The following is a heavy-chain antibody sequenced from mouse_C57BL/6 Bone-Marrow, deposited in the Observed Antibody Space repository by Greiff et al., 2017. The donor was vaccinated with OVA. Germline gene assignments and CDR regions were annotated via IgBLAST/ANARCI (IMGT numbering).Heavy chain of an antibody. CDR2: IYPRSGNT. CDR3: ARSCLFAY. J-gene: IGHJ3*01. V-gene: IGHV1-81*01. Sequence: QVQLKESGAELARPGASVKLSCKASGYTFTSYGISWVKQRTGQGLEWIGEIYPRSGNTYYNEKFKGKATLTADKSSSTAYMELRSLTSEDSAVYFCARSCLFAYWGQGTLVTVSA. CDR1: GYTFTSYG.